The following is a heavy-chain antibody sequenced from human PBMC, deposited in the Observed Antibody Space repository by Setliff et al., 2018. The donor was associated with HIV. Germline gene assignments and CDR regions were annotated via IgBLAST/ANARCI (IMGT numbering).Heavy chain of an antibody. CDR2: INPSGGDT. J-gene: IGHJ3*02. D-gene: IGHD1-1*01. Sequence: ASVKVSCKASGYTLTSYYMHWVRQAPRHGLEWMGIINPSGGDTEYAQKFQDRVTMTTDTSTSTVYMELSSMRSEDTAMYYCARGNWNAAYDALDIWGPATMVTVSS. CDR3: ARGNWNAAYDALDI. V-gene: IGHV1-46*01. CDR1: GYTLTSYY.